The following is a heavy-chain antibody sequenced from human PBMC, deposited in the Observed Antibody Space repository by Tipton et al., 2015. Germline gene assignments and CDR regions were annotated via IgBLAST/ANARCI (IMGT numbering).Heavy chain of an antibody. Sequence: GSLRLSCAASGFTFSDYYMSWIRQAPGKGLEWLSYVSSSGATIYYTDSVKGRFTISRDNAKNSLYLQMNSLRAEDTAVYYCAIDSPGRYPFDFWGQGTLVTVSS. D-gene: IGHD3-10*01. CDR1: GFTFSDYY. V-gene: IGHV3-11*01. J-gene: IGHJ4*02. CDR3: AIDSPGRYPFDF. CDR2: VSSSGATI.